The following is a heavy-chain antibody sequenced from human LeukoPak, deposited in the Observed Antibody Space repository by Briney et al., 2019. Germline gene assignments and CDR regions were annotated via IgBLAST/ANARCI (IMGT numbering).Heavy chain of an antibody. D-gene: IGHD4-17*01. V-gene: IGHV3-74*01. CDR1: GFTFSSYW. CDR2: INSDGSST. Sequence: GGSLRLSCAASGFTFSSYWMHWVRQAPGKGLVWVSRINSDGSSTSYADSVKGRFTTSRDNAKNTLYLQMNSLRAEDTAVYYCARDRYGDYYFDYWGQGTLVTVSS. J-gene: IGHJ4*02. CDR3: ARDRYGDYYFDY.